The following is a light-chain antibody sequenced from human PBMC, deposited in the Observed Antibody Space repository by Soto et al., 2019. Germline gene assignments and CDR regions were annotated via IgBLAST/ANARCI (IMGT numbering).Light chain of an antibody. V-gene: IGLV6-57*04. CDR2: EDN. CDR1: SGSIASNF. CDR3: QSYDSGNVV. Sequence: LTQPHSVSESPGKTVTISCTRSSGSIASNFVQWYLQRPGSAPTTVIYEDNQRPSGVPDRFSGSIDSSSNSASLTISGLKTEDEADYYCQSYDSGNVVFGGGTQLTVL. J-gene: IGLJ7*01.